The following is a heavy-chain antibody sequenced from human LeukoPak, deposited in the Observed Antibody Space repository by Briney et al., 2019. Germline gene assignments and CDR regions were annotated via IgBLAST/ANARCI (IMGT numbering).Heavy chain of an antibody. V-gene: IGHV3-23*01. Sequence: GGSLRLSCAASGFTFSSYAMSWVRQAPGKGLEWVSAISGSGGSTYYADSVKGRFTISRDNSKNTLYLQMNSLRAEDTAVYYCARDHLAMVRGVPDYWGQGTLVTVSS. D-gene: IGHD3-10*01. CDR1: GFTFSSYA. J-gene: IGHJ4*02. CDR3: ARDHLAMVRGVPDY. CDR2: ISGSGGST.